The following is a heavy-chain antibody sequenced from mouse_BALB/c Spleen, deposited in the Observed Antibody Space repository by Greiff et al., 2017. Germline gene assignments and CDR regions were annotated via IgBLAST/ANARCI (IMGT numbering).Heavy chain of an antibody. J-gene: IGHJ2*01. V-gene: IGHV1-54*01. CDR1: GYAFTNYL. Sequence: QVQLQQSGAELVRPGTSVKVSCKASGYAFTNYLIEWVKQRPGQGLEWIGVINPGSGGTNYNEKFKGKATLTADKSSSTAYMQLSSLTSDDSAVYFCARWITSTAYYFDYWGQGTTLTVSS. CDR3: ARWITSTAYYFDY. CDR2: INPGSGGT. D-gene: IGHD2-4*01.